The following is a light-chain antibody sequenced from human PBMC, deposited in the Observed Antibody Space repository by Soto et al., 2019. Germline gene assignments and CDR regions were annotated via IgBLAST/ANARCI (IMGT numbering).Light chain of an antibody. CDR3: QQYGNSPLT. Sequence: EIVLTQSPGTLSLSPGERATFSCRASQSVRSGYFAWYQQKPGQAPRLLIFAVSSRATGIPDRFSGTGSRTDFTLTISRLEPEDFALYYCQQYGNSPLTFGGGTKV. J-gene: IGKJ4*01. CDR2: AVS. CDR1: QSVRSGY. V-gene: IGKV3-20*01.